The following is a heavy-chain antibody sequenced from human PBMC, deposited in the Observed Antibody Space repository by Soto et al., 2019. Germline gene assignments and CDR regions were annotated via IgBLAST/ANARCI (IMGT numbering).Heavy chain of an antibody. CDR3: ARADGDYAGLDY. J-gene: IGHJ4*02. CDR1: GGYICSYY. V-gene: IGHV4-59*01. CDR2: IYYSGST. D-gene: IGHD4-17*01. Sequence: SETLSLTCTVSGGYICSYYWSWIRQPPGKGLEWIGYIYYSGSTNYNPSLKSRVTISVDTSKNQFSLKLSSVTAADTAVYYCARADGDYAGLDYWGQGTLVTVSS.